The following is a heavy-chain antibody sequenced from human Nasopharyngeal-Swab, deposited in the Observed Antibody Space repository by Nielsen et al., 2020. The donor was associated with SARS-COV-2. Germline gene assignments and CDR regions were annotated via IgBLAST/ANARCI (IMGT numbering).Heavy chain of an antibody. Sequence: ASVKVSCKASGYSFTSYYMHWVRQATGQGLEWMGWMNPNSGNTGYAQKFQGRVTMTRNTSISTAYMELSSLRSEDTAVYYCARGPRGPTESGLNYWGQGTLVTVPS. V-gene: IGHV1-8*01. D-gene: IGHD1-26*01. CDR2: MNPNSGNT. CDR1: GYSFTSYY. CDR3: ARGPRGPTESGLNY. J-gene: IGHJ4*02.